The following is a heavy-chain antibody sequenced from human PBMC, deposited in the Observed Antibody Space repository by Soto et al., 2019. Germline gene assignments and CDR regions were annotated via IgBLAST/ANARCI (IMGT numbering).Heavy chain of an antibody. CDR1: GGSISSYY. CDR2: IYYSGST. V-gene: IGHV4-59*08. D-gene: IGHD3-3*01. Sequence: PSETLSLTCTVSGGSISSYYWTWIRQPPGKGLEWIGYIYYSGSTNYNPSLKSRVTISVDTSKNQFSLKLSSVTAADTAVYYCASASRFVYYYMDVWGKGTTVTVSS. J-gene: IGHJ6*03. CDR3: ASASRFVYYYMDV.